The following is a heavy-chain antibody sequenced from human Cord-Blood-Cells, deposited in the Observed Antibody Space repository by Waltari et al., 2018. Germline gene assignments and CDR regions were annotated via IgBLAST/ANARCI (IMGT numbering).Heavy chain of an antibody. V-gene: IGHV3-49*05. CDR3: TPARTGYFDY. D-gene: IGHD1-1*01. Sequence: EVQLVESGGGLVKPGRALRLSCTASGFTFGAYAMSWFRQAPGKGLEWVGFIRSKAYGGTTEYAASMKGRFTISRDDSKSIAYLQMNSLKTEDTAVYYCTPARTGYFDYWGQGTLVTVSS. J-gene: IGHJ4*02. CDR2: IRSKAYGGTT. CDR1: GFTFGAYA.